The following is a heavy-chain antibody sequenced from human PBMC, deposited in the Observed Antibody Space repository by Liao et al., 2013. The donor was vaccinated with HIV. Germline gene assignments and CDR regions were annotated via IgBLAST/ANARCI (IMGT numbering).Heavy chain of an antibody. J-gene: IGHJ4*02. V-gene: IGHV4-30-4*08. CDR2: IYYSRTT. CDR1: GGSINSAEHF. D-gene: IGHD1-26*01. Sequence: QVHLEESGPGLVKPSQTLSLTCSVSGGSINSAEHFWTWIRQPPGKGLEWIGYIYYSRTTYYNPSLKSRVTISVDTSKNQFSLKLSSVTAADTAVYYCARISRDPIVGATTFDYWGQGTLVTVSS. CDR3: ARISRDPIVGATTFDY.